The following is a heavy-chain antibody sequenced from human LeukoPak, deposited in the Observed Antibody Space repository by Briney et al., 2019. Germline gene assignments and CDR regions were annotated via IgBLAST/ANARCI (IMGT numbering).Heavy chain of an antibody. D-gene: IGHD1-20*01. CDR1: GFTFSGNW. CDR3: VSLGGITVTGPYDFDC. V-gene: IGHV3-74*03. Sequence: GGSLRLSCVPSGFTFSGNWMNWVRQAPGKGLMWVSHISGDGSDITYADSVKGRFTISRDNARNTLYLQMNSLRVEDTAVYYCVSLGGITVTGPYDFDCWGQGTVVTVSS. J-gene: IGHJ4*02. CDR2: ISGDGSDI.